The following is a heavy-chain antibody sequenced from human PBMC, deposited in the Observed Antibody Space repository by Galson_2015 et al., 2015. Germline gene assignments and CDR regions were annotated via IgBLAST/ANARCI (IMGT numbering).Heavy chain of an antibody. J-gene: IGHJ5*02. Sequence: PALVKPTPPLTLTCTFSGFSLSTSGVGVGWIRQPPGKALEWLALIYWDDDKRYSPSLRSRLTITKDTSKNQVVLTMTNMDPVDTATYYCAHAPDYDYGSGSYSNWFDPWGQGTLVTVSS. CDR1: GFSLSTSGVG. CDR2: IYWDDDK. D-gene: IGHD3-10*01. CDR3: AHAPDYDYGSGSYSNWFDP. V-gene: IGHV2-5*02.